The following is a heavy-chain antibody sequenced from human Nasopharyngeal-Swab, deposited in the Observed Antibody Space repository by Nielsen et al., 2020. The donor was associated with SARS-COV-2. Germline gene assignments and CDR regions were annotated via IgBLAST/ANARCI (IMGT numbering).Heavy chain of an antibody. CDR2: IHGDGRNT. CDR1: GFTFRTYW. J-gene: IGHJ4*02. CDR3: VRDNYGVDY. Sequence: GGSLRLSCAASGFTFRTYWMHWVRQAPGKGLEWISEIHGDGRNTNYAGSVKGRFTISRDNAKSTLYLQMNSLRVEDTAVYYCVRDNYGVDYWGQGTLVTVSS. V-gene: IGHV3-74*01. D-gene: IGHD3-10*01.